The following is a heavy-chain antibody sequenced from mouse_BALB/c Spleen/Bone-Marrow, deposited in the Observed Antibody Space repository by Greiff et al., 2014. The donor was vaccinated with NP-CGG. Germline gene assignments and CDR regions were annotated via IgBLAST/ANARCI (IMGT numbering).Heavy chain of an antibody. CDR1: GFNIKDTY. V-gene: IGHV14-3*02. D-gene: IGHD2-4*01. J-gene: IGHJ4*01. CDR2: MDPANGNT. CDR3: ARGYYDYVYAMDY. Sequence: EVQLVESGAELVKPGASVKLSCTASGFNIKDTYMHWVKQRPEQGLEWIGRMDPANGNTKYDPKFQGKATITADTSSNTAYLQLSSLTSEDTAVYYCARGYYDYVYAMDYWGQGTSVTVSS.